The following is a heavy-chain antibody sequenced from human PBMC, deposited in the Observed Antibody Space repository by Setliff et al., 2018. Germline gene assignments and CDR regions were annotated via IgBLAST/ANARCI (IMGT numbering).Heavy chain of an antibody. V-gene: IGHV1-69*05. CDR3: SRLVRYCTTTTCQSVPGAEV. CDR2: IIPVFGTA. D-gene: IGHD2-8*01. CDR1: GGTFRTDG. J-gene: IGHJ4*02. Sequence: SVKVSCKASGGTFRTDGFSWVRQAPGQGLEWMGRIIPVFGTAKYAQKFQGRVTMTTDSSTSTAYMELRSLTSDDTAVYYCSRLVRYCTTTTCQSVPGAEVWGQGTLVTVSS.